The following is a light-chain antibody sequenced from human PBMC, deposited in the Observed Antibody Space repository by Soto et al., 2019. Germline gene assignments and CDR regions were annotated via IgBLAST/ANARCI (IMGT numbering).Light chain of an antibody. CDR3: QQLNSYPQT. J-gene: IGKJ1*01. V-gene: IGKV1-9*01. CDR1: QGISSY. Sequence: DIPLTQSPSFLSASVGDRVTITCRASQGISSYLAWYQQKPGKAPKLLIYAASTLQSGVPSRFSCSGSGTEFTLTISSLQPEDFATYYCQQLNSYPQTFGQLTKVEIK. CDR2: AAS.